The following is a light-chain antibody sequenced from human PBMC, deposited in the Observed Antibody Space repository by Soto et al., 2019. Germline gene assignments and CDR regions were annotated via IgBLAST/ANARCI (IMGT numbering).Light chain of an antibody. V-gene: IGKV3-20*01. CDR1: QSISSSF. CDR2: GVS. CDR3: QQYGSSPFT. Sequence: EIVLTQSPGTLSLSPGERATLSCRASQSISSSFLAWYQQRPGQAPRLLIHGVSSKAAGIPDRFSGSGSGTAFTLTINRLEPEDFALYFCQQYGSSPFTFGPGPQLEIK. J-gene: IGKJ3*01.